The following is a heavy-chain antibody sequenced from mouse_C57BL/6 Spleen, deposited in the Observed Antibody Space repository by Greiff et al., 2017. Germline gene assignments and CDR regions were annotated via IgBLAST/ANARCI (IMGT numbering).Heavy chain of an antibody. Sequence: QVQLQQSGAELVKPGASVKISCKASGYAFSSYWMNWVKQRPGKGLEWIGQIYPGDGDTNYNGKFKGKATLTADKSSSTAYMQLSSLTSEDSAVYFCARTTTVVATKAYAMDYWGQGTSVTVSS. CDR2: IYPGDGDT. CDR1: GYAFSSYW. V-gene: IGHV1-80*01. J-gene: IGHJ4*01. D-gene: IGHD1-1*01. CDR3: ARTTTVVATKAYAMDY.